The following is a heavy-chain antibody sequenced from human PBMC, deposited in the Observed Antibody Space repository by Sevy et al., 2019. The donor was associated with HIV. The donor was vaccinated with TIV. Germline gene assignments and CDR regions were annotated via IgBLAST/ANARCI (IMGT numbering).Heavy chain of an antibody. J-gene: IGHJ4*02. V-gene: IGHV4-59*08. Sequence: SETLSLTCTVSGGSITSLYWNWIRQPPGKGLEWIANIYYNGHINYNPSLKSRVTFSLDTSKNQFSLGLSSVTAADTAMYFCAGEDSRGRGYSWGQGTLVTVSS. CDR2: IYYNGHI. CDR1: GGSITSLY. D-gene: IGHD2-15*01. CDR3: AGEDSRGRGYS.